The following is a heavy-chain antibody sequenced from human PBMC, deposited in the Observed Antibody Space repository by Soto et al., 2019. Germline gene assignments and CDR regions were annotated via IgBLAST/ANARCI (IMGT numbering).Heavy chain of an antibody. J-gene: IGHJ5*02. CDR3: ARDGIAAAPLGFDP. CDR1: GFTFSSYA. V-gene: IGHV3-30-3*01. D-gene: IGHD6-13*01. Sequence: GGSLRLSCAASGFTFSSYAMHWVRQAPGKGLEWVAVISYDGSNKYYADSVKGRFTISRDNSKNTLYLQMNSLRAEDTAVYYCARDGIAAAPLGFDPWGQGTLVTVSS. CDR2: ISYDGSNK.